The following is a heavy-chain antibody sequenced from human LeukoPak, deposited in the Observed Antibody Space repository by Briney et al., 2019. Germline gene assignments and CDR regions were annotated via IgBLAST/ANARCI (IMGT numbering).Heavy chain of an antibody. CDR2: IKQDGSEK. D-gene: IGHD2-2*01. CDR1: GFTFSSYG. Sequence: PGGSLRLSCAASGFTFSSYGMHWVRQAPGKGLEWVANIKQDGSEKYYVDSVKGRCTISRDNAKNSLYLQMNSLRAEDTAVYYCARIYCSTTDCYYDYWGQGTLVTVSS. CDR3: ARIYCSTTDCYYDY. V-gene: IGHV3-7*01. J-gene: IGHJ4*02.